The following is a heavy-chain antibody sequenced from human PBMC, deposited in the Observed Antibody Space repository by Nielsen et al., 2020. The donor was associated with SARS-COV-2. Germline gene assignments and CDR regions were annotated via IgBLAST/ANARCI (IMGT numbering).Heavy chain of an antibody. Sequence: SLKISCAASGFTFDDYAMHRVRHAPGKGPEWVSGISWNGGSIGYADSVKGRFTISRDNAKNSLYLQMSSLRAEDTAIYYCAKERTGDDYWGQGALVTVSS. D-gene: IGHD7-27*01. V-gene: IGHV3-9*01. CDR1: GFTFDDYA. CDR3: AKERTGDDY. J-gene: IGHJ4*02. CDR2: ISWNGGSI.